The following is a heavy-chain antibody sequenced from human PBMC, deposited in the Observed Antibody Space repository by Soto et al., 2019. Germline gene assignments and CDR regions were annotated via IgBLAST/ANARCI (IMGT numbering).Heavy chain of an antibody. J-gene: IGHJ4*02. Sequence: SETMSLTCTVSGGPIRSSSHYWGWIRQSPGTGLEWIGSIDESGDSYYNPSLKSRVTIFVDTSKNQFSLKLISVTGADSAIYYCAREGGYVDYWGQGTLVTVSS. CDR3: AREGGYVDY. D-gene: IGHD1-1*01. V-gene: IGHV4-39*02. CDR1: GGPIRSSSHY. CDR2: IDESGDS.